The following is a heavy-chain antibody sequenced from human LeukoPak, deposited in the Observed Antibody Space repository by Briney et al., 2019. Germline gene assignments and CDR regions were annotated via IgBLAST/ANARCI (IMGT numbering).Heavy chain of an antibody. CDR1: GYTFSSYD. D-gene: IGHD3-16*02. CDR3: AREGPDDYVWGSYLDY. Sequence: PGGPQRLSCTASGYTFSSYDMHWVRQAPGKGLEWVADISYDGSNKYYADSVKGRFTISRDNSKNTLYLQMNSLRAEDTAVYYCAREGPDDYVWGSYLDYWGQGTLVTVSS. J-gene: IGHJ4*02. CDR2: ISYDGSNK. V-gene: IGHV3-30*04.